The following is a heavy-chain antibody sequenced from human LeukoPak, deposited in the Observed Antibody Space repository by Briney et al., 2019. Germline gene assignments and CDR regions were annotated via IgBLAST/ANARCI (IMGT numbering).Heavy chain of an antibody. J-gene: IGHJ5*02. CDR1: GGSISSSSYY. CDR3: ARDGRITMVRGVKDWFDP. D-gene: IGHD3-10*01. V-gene: IGHV4-39*07. Sequence: PSETLSLTCTVSGGSISSSSYYWGWIRQPPGKGLEWIGSIYYSGSTYYNPSLKSRVTIPVDTSKNQFSLKLSSVTAADTAVYYCARDGRITMVRGVKDWFDPWGQGTLVTVSS. CDR2: IYYSGST.